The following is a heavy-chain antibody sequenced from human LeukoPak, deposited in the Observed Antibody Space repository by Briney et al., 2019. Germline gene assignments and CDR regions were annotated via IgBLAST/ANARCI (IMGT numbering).Heavy chain of an antibody. CDR2: INHSGST. D-gene: IGHD3-22*01. CDR3: TLGDYYDSSGYYTGDTDY. J-gene: IGHJ4*02. V-gene: IGHV4-34*01. CDR1: GGSFSGYY. Sequence: LETLSLTCAVYGGSFSGYYWSWIRQPPGKGLEWIGEINHSGSTNYNPSLKSRVTISVDTSKNQFSLKLSSVTAADTAVYYCTLGDYYDSSGYYTGDTDYWGQGTLVTVSS.